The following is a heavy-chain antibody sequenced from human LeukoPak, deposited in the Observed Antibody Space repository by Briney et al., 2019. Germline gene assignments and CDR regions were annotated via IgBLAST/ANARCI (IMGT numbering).Heavy chain of an antibody. V-gene: IGHV3-53*01. Sequence: GGSLRLSCAASGFTVSSNYMSWVRQAPGKGLEWVSVIYSGGSTYYADSVKGRFTISRDNSKNTLYLQMNSLRAEDTAVYYCARVSLPGYDSADYWGQGTLVTVSS. J-gene: IGHJ4*02. CDR2: IYSGGST. CDR3: ARVSLPGYDSADY. D-gene: IGHD3-22*01. CDR1: GFTVSSNY.